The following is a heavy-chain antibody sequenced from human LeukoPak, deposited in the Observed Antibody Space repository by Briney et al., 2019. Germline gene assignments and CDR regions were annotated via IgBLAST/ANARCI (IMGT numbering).Heavy chain of an antibody. V-gene: IGHV3-11*04. D-gene: IGHD5-24*01. CDR1: GFTFSDYY. CDR3: ARGDQEMTDAFDI. CDR2: ISPSGNTI. J-gene: IGHJ3*02. Sequence: GGSLRLSCAASGFTFSDYYMNWIRQAPGKGLDWVAYISPSGNTIYYVDSVKGRFTFSRDNAKNSLYLQMNSLRAEDTAVYYCARGDQEMTDAFDIWGQGTMVTVSS.